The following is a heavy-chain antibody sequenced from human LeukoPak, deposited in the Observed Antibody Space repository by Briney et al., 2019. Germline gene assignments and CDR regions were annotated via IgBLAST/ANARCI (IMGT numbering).Heavy chain of an antibody. D-gene: IGHD3-10*01. CDR1: GYTFTGYY. CDR3: ARDRALRYYYGSGSYGYYYGMGV. J-gene: IGHJ6*04. Sequence: GASVKVSCKASGYTFTGYYMHWVRQAPGQGLEWMGWINPNSGGTNYAQKFQGWVTMTRDTSISTAYMELSRLRSDDTAVYYCARDRALRYYYGSGSYGYYYGMGVWGKGTTVTVSS. V-gene: IGHV1-2*04. CDR2: INPNSGGT.